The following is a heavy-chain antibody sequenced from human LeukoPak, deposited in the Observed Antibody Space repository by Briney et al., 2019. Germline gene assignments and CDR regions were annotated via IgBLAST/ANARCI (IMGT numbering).Heavy chain of an antibody. D-gene: IGHD3-10*01. CDR3: ARESGFRGDAFDI. CDR1: GFTFSSYA. V-gene: IGHV3-30*04. CDR2: ISYDGSNK. J-gene: IGHJ3*02. Sequence: GGSLRLSCAASGFTFSSYAMHWVRQAPGKGLGWVAVISYDGSNKYYADSVKGRFTISRDNSKNTLYLQMNSLRAEDTAVYYCARESGFRGDAFDIWGQGTMVTVSS.